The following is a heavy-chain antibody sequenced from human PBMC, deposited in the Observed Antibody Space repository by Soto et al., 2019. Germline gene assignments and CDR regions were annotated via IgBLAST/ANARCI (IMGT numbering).Heavy chain of an antibody. CDR2: TSSSSSYI. CDR3: ARDQLRGGAFDI. V-gene: IGHV3-21*01. CDR1: GFTFSSYS. J-gene: IGHJ3*02. D-gene: IGHD1-26*01. Sequence: PGGSLRLSCAASGFTFSSYSMNWVRQAPGKGLEWVSSTSSSSSYIYYADSVKGRFTISRDNAKNSLYLQMNSLRAEDTAVYYCARDQLRGGAFDIWGQGTMVTVSS.